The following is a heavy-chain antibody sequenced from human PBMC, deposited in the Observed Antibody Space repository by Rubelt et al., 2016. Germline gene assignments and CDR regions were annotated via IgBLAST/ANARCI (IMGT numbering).Heavy chain of an antibody. Sequence: QVQLVQSGAEVKKPGSSVKVSCKASGGTFSSYAISWVRQAPGQGLEWMGRIIPILGIANYAQKFQGRVTITADKATSTAYMELSSLRSEDTAVYYCARVDPEYYGMDVWGQGTTVTVSS. D-gene: IGHD1-14*01. V-gene: IGHV1-69*04. CDR3: ARVDPEYYGMDV. CDR2: IIPILGIA. J-gene: IGHJ6*02. CDR1: GGTFSSYA.